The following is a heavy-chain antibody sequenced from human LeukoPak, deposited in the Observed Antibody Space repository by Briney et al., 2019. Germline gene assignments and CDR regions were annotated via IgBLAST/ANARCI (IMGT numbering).Heavy chain of an antibody. CDR2: IYYSGST. CDR1: GGSISSGGYY. J-gene: IGHJ2*01. V-gene: IGHV4-31*03. Sequence: SETLSLTCTVSGGSISSGGYYWSWIRQHPGKGLEWIGYIYYSGSTYYNPSLKSRVTISVDTSKNQFSLKLSSVTAADTAVYYCARVAGGGWPDWYFDLWGRGALVTVSS. CDR3: ARVAGGGWPDWYFDL. D-gene: IGHD6-19*01.